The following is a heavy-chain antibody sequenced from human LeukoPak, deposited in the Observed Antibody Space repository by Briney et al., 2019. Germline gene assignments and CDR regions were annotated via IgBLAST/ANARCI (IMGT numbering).Heavy chain of an antibody. CDR3: ARGLTHYGDHDAY. CDR1: GYTFTSYY. V-gene: IGHV1-46*01. J-gene: IGHJ4*02. Sequence: ASVSLSCKASGYTFTSYYMHWVRQAPGQGLEWMGIINPSGGSTSYAQKFQDRVAMTRDTSTSTVYMQLSSLRSEDTAVYYCARGLTHYGDHDAYWGQGTLVIVSS. D-gene: IGHD4-17*01. CDR2: INPSGGST.